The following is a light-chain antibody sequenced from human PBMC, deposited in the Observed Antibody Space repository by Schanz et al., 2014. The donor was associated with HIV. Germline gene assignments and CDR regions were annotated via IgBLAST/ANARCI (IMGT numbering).Light chain of an antibody. V-gene: IGLV1-40*01. J-gene: IGLJ2*01. CDR1: RSNIGADFD. Sequence: QSVLAQPPSVSGAPGQRVTISCTGSRSNIGADFDVHWYQLLPGTAPKLLIFDNTNRPSGVPARFSGSKSGSSASLAITGLQADDEADYYCQSFDRLMRGLVFGGGTKLTVL. CDR2: DNT. CDR3: QSFDRLMRGLV.